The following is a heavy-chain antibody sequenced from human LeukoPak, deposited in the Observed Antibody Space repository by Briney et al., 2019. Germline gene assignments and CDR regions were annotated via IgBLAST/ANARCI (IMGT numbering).Heavy chain of an antibody. CDR2: IYPGDSDT. CDR3: ASNSSWYLHQYVVYDFDI. Sequence: GESLKISCKGSGYSFTSYWIGWVRQMPGKGLEWMGIIYPGDSDTRYSPSFQGQVTISADKYISTAYLQWSSLKASDTAMYYCASNSSWYLHQYVVYDFDIWGQGTMVTVSS. V-gene: IGHV5-51*01. CDR1: GYSFTSYW. J-gene: IGHJ3*02. D-gene: IGHD6-13*01.